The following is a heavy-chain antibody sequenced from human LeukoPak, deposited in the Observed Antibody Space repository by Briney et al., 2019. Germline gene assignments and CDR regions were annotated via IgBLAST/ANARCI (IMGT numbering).Heavy chain of an antibody. CDR3: ARPSVVRGEGWFDP. J-gene: IGHJ5*02. CDR2: ISPKSGGT. D-gene: IGHD3-10*01. V-gene: IGHV1-2*02. CDR1: GYTFTGYY. Sequence: ASVKVSCKASGYTFTGYYLHWVRQAPGQGLEWMGWISPKSGGTNYAQKFQGRVTMTRDTSINTAYVELSRLTSDDTAVYYCARPSVVRGEGWFDPWGQGTLVTVSS.